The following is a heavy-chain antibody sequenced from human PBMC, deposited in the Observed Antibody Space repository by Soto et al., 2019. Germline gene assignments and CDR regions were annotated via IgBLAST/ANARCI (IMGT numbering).Heavy chain of an antibody. V-gene: IGHV3-33*01. J-gene: IGHJ6*02. CDR2: IWYDGSNK. CDR3: ARDPFPITIFGRAPGMFPGDV. D-gene: IGHD3-3*01. CDR1: GFTFSSYG. Sequence: GGSLRLSCAASGFTFSSYGMHWVRQAPGKGLEWVAVIWYDGSNKYYADSVKGRFTISRDNSKNTLYLQMNSLRAEDTAVYYCARDPFPITIFGRAPGMFPGDVWGQGTTVTVSS.